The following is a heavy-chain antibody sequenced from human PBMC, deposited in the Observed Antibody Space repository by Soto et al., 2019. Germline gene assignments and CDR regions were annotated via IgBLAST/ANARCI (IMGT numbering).Heavy chain of an antibody. Sequence: PSETLSLTCTVSGGFVSSGRYYWSWIRQPPGKGLEWIGYIYYSGSTNYNPSLKSRVTISIDTSKNQISLKLSSVTAADTAVYYCATLSKWTSGYWGQGILVTVSS. CDR1: GGFVSSGRYY. V-gene: IGHV4-61*01. J-gene: IGHJ4*02. D-gene: IGHD1-26*01. CDR3: ATLSKWTSGY. CDR2: IYYSGST.